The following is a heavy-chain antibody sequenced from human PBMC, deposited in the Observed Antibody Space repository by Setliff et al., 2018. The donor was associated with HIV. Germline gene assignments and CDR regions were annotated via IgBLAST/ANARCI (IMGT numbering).Heavy chain of an antibody. Sequence: SETLSLTCTVSGYSISSGCYWGWIRQPPGKGLEWIGSMYHTGSTYYSPSLNSRFTISVDTSKNQFSLKLTSVTAADTAVYYCARGFTIFGVGFSADPTGNWFDPWAREPWSPSPQ. CDR2: MYHTGST. CDR1: GYSISSGCY. CDR3: ARGFTIFGVGFSADPTGNWFDP. V-gene: IGHV4-38-2*02. D-gene: IGHD3-3*01. J-gene: IGHJ5*02.